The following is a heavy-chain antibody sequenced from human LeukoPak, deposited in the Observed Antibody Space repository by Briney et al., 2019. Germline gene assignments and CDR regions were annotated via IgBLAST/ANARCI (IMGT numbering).Heavy chain of an antibody. CDR1: GGTFSSYA. CDR3: ARDGFGSRIRDSSSVVGHYYYMDV. Sequence: GSSVKVSCKASGGTFSSYAISWVRQAPGQGLEWMGGIIPIFGTANYAQKFQGRVTITTDESTSTAYMELSSLRSEDTAVCYCARDGFGSRIRDSSSVVGHYYYMDVWGKGTTVTVSS. V-gene: IGHV1-69*05. D-gene: IGHD6-13*01. CDR2: IIPIFGTA. J-gene: IGHJ6*03.